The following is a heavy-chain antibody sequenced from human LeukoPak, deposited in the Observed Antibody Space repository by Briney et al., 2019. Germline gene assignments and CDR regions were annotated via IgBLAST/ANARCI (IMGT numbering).Heavy chain of an antibody. CDR3: ARLQDEGSAFDI. D-gene: IGHD1-1*01. Sequence: GASVKVSCKASGYTFTGYYMHWVRQAPGQGLEWMGWINPNSGGTNYAQKFQGRVTMTRDTSISTAYMELSSLRSEDTAVYYCARLQDEGSAFDIWGQGTMVTVSS. J-gene: IGHJ3*02. CDR2: INPNSGGT. V-gene: IGHV1-2*02. CDR1: GYTFTGYY.